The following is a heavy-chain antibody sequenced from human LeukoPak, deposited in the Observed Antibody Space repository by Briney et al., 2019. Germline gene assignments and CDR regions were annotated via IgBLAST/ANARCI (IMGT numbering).Heavy chain of an antibody. J-gene: IGHJ4*02. Sequence: PGGSLRLSCAASGFTFSSYGMHWVRQAPGKGLEWVAFIPYDGSNKYYADSVKGRFTISRDNSKNTLYLQMNSLRAEDTAVYYCARPDCGGDCYLPYFDYWGQGTLVTVSS. CDR3: ARPDCGGDCYLPYFDY. CDR1: GFTFSSYG. V-gene: IGHV3-30*02. CDR2: IPYDGSNK. D-gene: IGHD2-21*01.